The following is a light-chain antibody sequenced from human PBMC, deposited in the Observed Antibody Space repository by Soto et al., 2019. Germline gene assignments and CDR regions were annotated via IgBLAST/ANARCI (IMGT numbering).Light chain of an antibody. J-gene: IGLJ1*01. CDR2: EVT. V-gene: IGLV2-23*02. Sequence: SVLTQPVSLSGSPGQSITISCTGNSSDLGSYDLVSWYQQHPGKAPKLMVYEVTKRPSGVSNRFSGSKSGNTASLTISGLQAEDEADYSCSSYAGSGTFYVFGSGTKVTVL. CDR1: SSDLGSYDL. CDR3: SSYAGSGTFYV.